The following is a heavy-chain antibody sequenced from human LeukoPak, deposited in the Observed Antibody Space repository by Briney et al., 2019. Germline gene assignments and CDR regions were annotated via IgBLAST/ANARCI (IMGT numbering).Heavy chain of an antibody. CDR1: GFAFSTYW. Sequence: GGSLRLSCAASGFAFSTYWMTWVRQAPGKGLEWVANIKQDGSEKYYVDSVKGRFTISRDNAKNSLYLQMNSLRAEDTAVYYCARIYCGGDCYSYYFDYWGQGTLVTVSS. D-gene: IGHD2-21*02. CDR2: IKQDGSEK. J-gene: IGHJ4*02. V-gene: IGHV3-7*01. CDR3: ARIYCGGDCYSYYFDY.